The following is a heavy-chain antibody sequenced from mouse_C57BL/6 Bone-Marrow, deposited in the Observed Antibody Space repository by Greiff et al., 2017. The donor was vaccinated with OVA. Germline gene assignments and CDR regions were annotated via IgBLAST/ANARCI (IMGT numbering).Heavy chain of an antibody. J-gene: IGHJ4*01. D-gene: IGHD2-2*01. CDR3: ARAGVTPYYYAMDY. V-gene: IGHV1-81*01. Sequence: VMLVESGAELARPGASVKLSCKASGYTFTSYGISWVKQRTGQGLEWIGEIYPRSGNTYYNEKFKGKATLTADKSSSTAYMELRSLTSEDSAVYFCARAGVTPYYYAMDYWGQGTSVTVSS. CDR1: GYTFTSYG. CDR2: IYPRSGNT.